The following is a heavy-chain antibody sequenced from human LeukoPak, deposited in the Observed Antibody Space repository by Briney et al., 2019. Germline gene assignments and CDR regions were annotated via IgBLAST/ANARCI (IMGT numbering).Heavy chain of an antibody. D-gene: IGHD5-24*01. CDR2: IIPILGIA. CDR1: GGTFSSYA. CDR3: ARDRDGYNPQYYFDY. Sequence: SVKVSCKASGGTFSSYAISWVRQAPGQGLEWMGRIIPILGIANYAQKFQGRVTITADKSTSTAYMELSSLRSEDTAVYYCARDRDGYNPQYYFDYWGQGTLVTVSS. J-gene: IGHJ4*02. V-gene: IGHV1-69*04.